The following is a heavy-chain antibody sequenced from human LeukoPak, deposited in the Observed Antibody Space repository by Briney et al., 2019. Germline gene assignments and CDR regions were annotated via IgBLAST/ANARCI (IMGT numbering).Heavy chain of an antibody. J-gene: IGHJ3*02. CDR1: GFTFSSYE. D-gene: IGHD3-10*02. Sequence: PGGSLRLSCAASGFTFSSYEMNWVRQAPGKGLEWVSYISSSGSTIYYADSVKGRFTISRDNAKNSLYLQMNSLRAGDTAVYYCASHDYVEDAFDIWGQGTMVTVSS. V-gene: IGHV3-48*03. CDR3: ASHDYVEDAFDI. CDR2: ISSSGSTI.